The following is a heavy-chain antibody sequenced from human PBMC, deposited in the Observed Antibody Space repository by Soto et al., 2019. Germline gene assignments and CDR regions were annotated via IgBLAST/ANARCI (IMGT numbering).Heavy chain of an antibody. CDR3: ARLALRYFDY. CDR2: ISYSGSP. Sequence: QLQLQESGPGLVNPSETLSLTCGVSGGSISNSSYLWGWIRQPPGKALEWIGAISYSGSPYYNPSLKSRVAISVDTSNNLFSLRVSSVIAADTAVYYCARLALRYFDYWGHGTLVTVSS. D-gene: IGHD3-3*01. CDR1: GGSISNSSYL. V-gene: IGHV4-39*01. J-gene: IGHJ4*01.